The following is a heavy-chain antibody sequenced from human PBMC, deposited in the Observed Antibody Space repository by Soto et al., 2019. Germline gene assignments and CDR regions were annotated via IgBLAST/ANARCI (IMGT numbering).Heavy chain of an antibody. J-gene: IGHJ3*02. D-gene: IGHD3-22*01. CDR1: GGSISGHY. CDR2: IFSSGGT. Sequence: QVQLQESGPGLVKPSETLSLTCSVSGGSISGHYWSWIRQPAGNGLEWIGRIFSSGGTNYNPSLKSRVIMSVDTSKNQLSLKLSSVTAADTGVYYCARRMDYYDNSGSYGGDGFDIWGQGTKVTVSS. CDR3: ARRMDYYDNSGSYGGDGFDI. V-gene: IGHV4-4*07.